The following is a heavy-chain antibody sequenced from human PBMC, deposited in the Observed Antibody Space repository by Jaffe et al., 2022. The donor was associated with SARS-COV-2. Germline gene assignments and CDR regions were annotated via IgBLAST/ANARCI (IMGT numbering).Heavy chain of an antibody. CDR3: AREIEQLGVYGMDV. J-gene: IGHJ6*02. D-gene: IGHD6-6*01. CDR1: GFTFSSYW. CDR2: IKQDGSEK. V-gene: IGHV3-7*01. Sequence: EVQLVESGGGLVQPGGSLRLSCAASGFTFSSYWMSWVRQAPGKGLEWVANIKQDGSEKYYVDSVKGRFTISRDNAKNSLYLQMNSLRAEDTAVYYCAREIEQLGVYGMDVWGQGTTVTVSS.